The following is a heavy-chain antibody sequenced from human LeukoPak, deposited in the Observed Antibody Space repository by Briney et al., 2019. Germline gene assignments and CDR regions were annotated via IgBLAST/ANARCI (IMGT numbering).Heavy chain of an antibody. CDR3: ARTTHAFDI. CDR1: GLTVGSIY. J-gene: IGHJ3*02. Sequence: GGSLRLSCAASGLTVGSIYISWVRQAPGKGLEWVSLTYSGGSSYYADSVEGRFTISRDIPKNTLYLQMNSLRAEDTAVYYCARTTHAFDIWGQGTLVTVSS. CDR2: TYSGGSS. D-gene: IGHD1-1*01. V-gene: IGHV3-66*01.